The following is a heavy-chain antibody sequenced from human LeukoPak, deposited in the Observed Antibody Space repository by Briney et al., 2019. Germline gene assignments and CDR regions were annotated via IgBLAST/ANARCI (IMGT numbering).Heavy chain of an antibody. Sequence: PGGSLTLSCAASGFTFSSYSMSWVRQAPGNGLEWVSAISCSGGSTYYAASVKGRFTIFSDNSKNTLYLQMNSLRAEDTAVYYCAKPLRGNSYYDILTGYSLKSYYYYMDVWGKRTTVTVSS. CDR2: ISCSGGST. J-gene: IGHJ6*03. CDR1: GFTFSSYS. CDR3: AKPLRGNSYYDILTGYSLKSYYYYMDV. V-gene: IGHV3-23*01. D-gene: IGHD3-9*01.